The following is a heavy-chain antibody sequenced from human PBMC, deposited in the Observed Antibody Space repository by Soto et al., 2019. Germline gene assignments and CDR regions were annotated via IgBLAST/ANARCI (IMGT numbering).Heavy chain of an antibody. V-gene: IGHV3-30*18. CDR2: MSYDGRKQ. CDR3: AKGGWYTSSSRSDC. J-gene: IGHJ4*02. D-gene: IGHD6-6*01. Sequence: QVQLVESGGGVVQPGTSLRISCSASGFTLSGVDMHWVRQAPGKGLEWVAVMSYDGRKQYYADSVKGRFNVSRDSSKSTLYLQMNSLRTEDAAVYYCAKGGWYTSSSRSDCWGQGTLVTVSS. CDR1: GFTLSGVD.